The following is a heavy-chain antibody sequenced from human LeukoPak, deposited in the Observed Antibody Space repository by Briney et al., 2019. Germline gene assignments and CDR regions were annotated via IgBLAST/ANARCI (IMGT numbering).Heavy chain of an antibody. CDR3: ASRIAAAGRSEENRFDP. V-gene: IGHV1-69*13. Sequence: EASVKVSCKASGGTFSSYAISWVRQAPGQGLEWMGGIIPIFGTANYAQKFQGRVTITADESTSTAYMELSSLRSEDTAVYYCASRIAAAGRSEENRFDPWGQGTLVTVSS. CDR1: GGTFSSYA. J-gene: IGHJ5*02. CDR2: IIPIFGTA. D-gene: IGHD6-13*01.